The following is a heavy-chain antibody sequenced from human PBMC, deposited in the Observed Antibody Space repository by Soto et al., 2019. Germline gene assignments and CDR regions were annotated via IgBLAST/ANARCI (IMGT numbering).Heavy chain of an antibody. CDR2: IHDSGNT. J-gene: IGHJ2*01. CDR1: GASITSGDYY. V-gene: IGHV4-31*03. CDR3: ARSAFFYDTSGNYYLGYLDL. Sequence: QVQLQESGPGLVKPSQTLSLTCTVSGASITSGDYYWSWIRQHPGKGLEWIGYIHDSGNTYYNPSLKSRLTISLDTSENHFSLKLSSVTAADTAMYFCARSAFFYDTSGNYYLGYLDLWGRGSLVTVSS. D-gene: IGHD3-22*01.